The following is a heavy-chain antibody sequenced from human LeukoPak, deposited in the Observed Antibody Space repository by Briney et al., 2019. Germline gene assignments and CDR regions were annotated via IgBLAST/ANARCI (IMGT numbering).Heavy chain of an antibody. CDR3: ARVVMKAFYYYYMDV. V-gene: IGHV1-8*01. J-gene: IGHJ6*03. Sequence: GSVKVSCTASGYTFSDYDVNWVRQAPGQGLEWVGWMNPTSGETGYAQKFQGRVTMTRSMSRNTAYMELSRLRSEDTAVYFCARVVMKAFYYYYMDVWGKGTTIIISS. CDR1: GYTFSDYD. D-gene: IGHD2-21*01. CDR2: MNPTSGET.